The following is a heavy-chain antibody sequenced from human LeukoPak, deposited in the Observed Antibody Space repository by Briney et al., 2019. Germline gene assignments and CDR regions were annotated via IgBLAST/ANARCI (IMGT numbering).Heavy chain of an antibody. V-gene: IGHV4-38-2*02. CDR3: ARVRGDLDAFDI. J-gene: IGHJ3*02. CDR1: GYSISSGYY. D-gene: IGHD2-21*02. Sequence: SETLSLTCTVSGYSISSGYYWGWIRQPPGKGLEWIGSIYYSGSTYYNPSLKSRVTISVDTSKNQFSLKLSSVTAADTAVYYCARVRGDLDAFDIWGQGTMVTVSS. CDR2: IYYSGST.